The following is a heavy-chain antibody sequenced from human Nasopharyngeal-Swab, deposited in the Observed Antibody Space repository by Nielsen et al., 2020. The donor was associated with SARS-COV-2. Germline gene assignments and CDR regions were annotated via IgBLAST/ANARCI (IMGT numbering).Heavy chain of an antibody. V-gene: IGHV1-69*13. J-gene: IGHJ6*02. CDR3: ARDTIFGLALYYYYGMGV. Sequence: SVKVSCKASGYTFTTYYIHWVRQVPGQGLEWMGGIIPNFGTTNYAHKFQDRATIPADQSTRTAYLELSSLRFDDTAVYYCARDTIFGLALYYYYGMGVWGQGTTVTVSS. CDR1: GYTFTTYY. D-gene: IGHD3/OR15-3a*01. CDR2: IIPNFGTT.